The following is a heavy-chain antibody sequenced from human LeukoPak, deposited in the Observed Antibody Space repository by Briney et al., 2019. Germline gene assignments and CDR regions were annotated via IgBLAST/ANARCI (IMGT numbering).Heavy chain of an antibody. CDR3: ATVLLWFGESIDY. Sequence: ASVKVSCKASGGTFSSYAISWVRQAPGQGLEWMGGFDPEDGETIYAQKFQGRVTMTEDTSTDTAYMELSSLRSEDTAVYYCATVLLWFGESIDYWGQGTLVAVSS. D-gene: IGHD3-10*01. V-gene: IGHV1-24*01. J-gene: IGHJ4*02. CDR2: FDPEDGET. CDR1: GGTFSSYA.